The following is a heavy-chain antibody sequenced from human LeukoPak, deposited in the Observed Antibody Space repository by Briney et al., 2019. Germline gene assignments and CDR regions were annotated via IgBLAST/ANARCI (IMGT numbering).Heavy chain of an antibody. V-gene: IGHV3-21*01. Sequence: GGSLRLSCAASGFTFSSYSMTWVRQAPGKGLEWVSSISSSSSYIYYADSVKGRFTISRGNAKNSLYLQMNSLRAEDTAVYYCARDHDILTGYTFDYWGQGTLVTVSS. J-gene: IGHJ4*02. CDR3: ARDHDILTGYTFDY. D-gene: IGHD3-9*01. CDR2: ISSSSSYI. CDR1: GFTFSSYS.